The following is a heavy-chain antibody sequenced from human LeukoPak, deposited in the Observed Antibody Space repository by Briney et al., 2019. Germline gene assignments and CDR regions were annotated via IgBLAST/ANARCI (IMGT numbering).Heavy chain of an antibody. CDR1: GFTFSTYA. Sequence: PGGSLRLSCAASGFTFSTYAMHWVRQDPGKGLEWVAVIQYDGSFKYYTDSVRGRFTISRDNSKSTLSLQMNSLRAEDTAVYYCAREGYSNQHELGAFDIWGQGTTVTVSS. CDR3: AREGYSNQHELGAFDI. J-gene: IGHJ3*02. V-gene: IGHV3-30*19. D-gene: IGHD4-11*01. CDR2: IQYDGSFK.